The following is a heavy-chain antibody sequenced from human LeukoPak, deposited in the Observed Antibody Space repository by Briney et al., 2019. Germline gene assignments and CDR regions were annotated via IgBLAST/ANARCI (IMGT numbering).Heavy chain of an antibody. CDR2: IYTSGST. V-gene: IGHV4-4*07. J-gene: IGHJ4*02. Sequence: PSETLSLTCTVSGGSISSYYWSWIRQPAGKGLEWIGRIYTSGSTNYNPSLKSRVTMSVDTSKNQFSLKLSSVTAADTAVYYCARDRWLQSQRYFDYWGQGILVTVSS. D-gene: IGHD5-24*01. CDR3: ARDRWLQSQRYFDY. CDR1: GGSISSYY.